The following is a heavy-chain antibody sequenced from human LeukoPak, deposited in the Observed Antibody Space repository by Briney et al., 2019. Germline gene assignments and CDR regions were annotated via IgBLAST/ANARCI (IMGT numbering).Heavy chain of an antibody. V-gene: IGHV4-34*01. CDR3: ARKIIGYSYDLPHYYFDY. J-gene: IGHJ4*02. Sequence: PSETLSLTCAVYGGSFSGYYWSWIRQPPGKGLEWIGEINHSGSTNYNPSLKSRVTISVDTSKNQFSLKLSSVTAADTAVYYCARKIIGYSYDLPHYYFDYWGQGTLVTVSS. D-gene: IGHD5-18*01. CDR2: INHSGST. CDR1: GGSFSGYY.